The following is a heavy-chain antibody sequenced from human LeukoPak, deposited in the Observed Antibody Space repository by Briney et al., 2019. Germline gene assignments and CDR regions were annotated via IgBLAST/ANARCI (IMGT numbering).Heavy chain of an antibody. CDR3: ARDAGGFDP. Sequence: SQTLSLTCAVSGGSINSGGYSWSWIRQPPGKGLEWIGYIYHSGSTYYNPSLKSRVTISVDRSKNPFSLKLCSVTAADTAVYYCARDAGGFDPWGQGALVTVSS. CDR1: GGSINSGGYS. V-gene: IGHV4-30-2*01. CDR2: IYHSGST. D-gene: IGHD3-10*01. J-gene: IGHJ5*02.